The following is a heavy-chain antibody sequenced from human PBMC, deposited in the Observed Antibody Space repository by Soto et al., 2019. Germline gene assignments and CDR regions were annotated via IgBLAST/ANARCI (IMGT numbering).Heavy chain of an antibody. CDR3: ARDGGAYDFWSGPDYYYYYMDV. CDR1: GYTFTSYG. D-gene: IGHD3-3*01. CDR2: ISAYNGNT. V-gene: IGHV1-18*01. J-gene: IGHJ6*03. Sequence: ASVKVSCKASGYTFTSYGISWVRQAPGQGLEWMGWISAYNGNTNYAQKLQGRVTMTTDTSTSTAYMELRSLRSDDTAVYYCARDGGAYDFWSGPDYYYYYMDVWGKGTTVTVSS.